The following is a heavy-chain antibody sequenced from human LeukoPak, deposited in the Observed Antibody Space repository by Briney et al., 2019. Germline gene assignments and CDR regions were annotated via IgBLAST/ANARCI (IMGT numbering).Heavy chain of an antibody. D-gene: IGHD6-13*01. J-gene: IGHJ4*02. Sequence: SETLSLTCTVSGGSISSSSYYWGWIRQPPGKGLEWIGSIYYSGSTYYNPSLKSRVTISVDTSKNQSSLKLSSVTAADTAVYYCARGLGQQLVKYFDYWGQGTLVTVSS. CDR3: ARGLGQQLVKYFDY. CDR2: IYYSGST. CDR1: GGSISSSSYY. V-gene: IGHV4-39*07.